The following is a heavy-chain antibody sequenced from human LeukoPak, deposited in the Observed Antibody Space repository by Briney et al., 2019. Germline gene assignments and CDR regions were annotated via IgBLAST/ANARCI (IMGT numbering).Heavy chain of an antibody. CDR3: ARGFYGGYYYYYYMDV. CDR1: GHTFNNYW. D-gene: IGHD4/OR15-4a*01. J-gene: IGHJ6*03. CDR2: IYPIDSET. V-gene: IGHV5-51*01. Sequence: GESLKISCKGSGHTFNNYWIAWVRQMPGKGLEWMGIIYPIDSETRYSPSFQGQVTFSADRSINTAYLQWNSLKASDTAMYYCARGFYGGYYYYYYMDVWGKGTTVTVSS.